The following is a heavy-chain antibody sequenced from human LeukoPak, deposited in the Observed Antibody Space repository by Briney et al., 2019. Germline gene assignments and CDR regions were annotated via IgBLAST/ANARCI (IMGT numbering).Heavy chain of an antibody. CDR3: ARLSYYDFWSGSNTDDY. V-gene: IGHV5-51*01. Sequence: GESLKISCKGSGYSFTSYWIGWVRQMPGKGLEWMGIIYPGDSDTRYSPSFQGQVTISADKSISTAYLQWSSLKASDTAMYYCARLSYYDFWSGSNTDDYWGQGTLVTVSS. CDR1: GYSFTSYW. D-gene: IGHD3-3*01. J-gene: IGHJ4*02. CDR2: IYPGDSDT.